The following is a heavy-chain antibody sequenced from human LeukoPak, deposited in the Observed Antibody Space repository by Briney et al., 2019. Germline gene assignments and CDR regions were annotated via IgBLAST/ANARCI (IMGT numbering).Heavy chain of an antibody. CDR1: GFTFSSYG. CDR3: AKMTYYYGSGRYYDAGNWFDP. CDR2: ISYDGSNK. V-gene: IGHV3-30*18. J-gene: IGHJ5*02. Sequence: GGSLRLSCAASGFTFSSYGMHWVRQAPGKGLEWVAVISYDGSNKYYADSVKGRFTISRDNSKNTLYLQMNSLRAEDTAVYYCAKMTYYYGSGRYYDAGNWFDPWGQGTLVTVSS. D-gene: IGHD3-10*01.